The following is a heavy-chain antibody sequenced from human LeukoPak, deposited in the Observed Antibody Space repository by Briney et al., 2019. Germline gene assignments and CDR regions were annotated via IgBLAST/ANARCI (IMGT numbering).Heavy chain of an antibody. Sequence: SETLSLTCAVSGGSISSGGYSWSWIRQPPGKGLEWIGYIYDSGSKYYNPSLKSRVTISVDKSKNQFTLNLSSVTAADTAVYYCARGVPAAVTNYFDYWGQGTLVTVSS. J-gene: IGHJ4*02. CDR3: ARGVPAAVTNYFDY. CDR2: IYDSGSK. D-gene: IGHD2-2*01. CDR1: GGSISSGGYS. V-gene: IGHV4-30-2*01.